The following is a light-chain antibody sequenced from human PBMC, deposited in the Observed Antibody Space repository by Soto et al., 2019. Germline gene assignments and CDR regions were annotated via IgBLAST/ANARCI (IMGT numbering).Light chain of an antibody. CDR1: QRISSN. V-gene: IGKV3-20*01. Sequence: EIVMTQSPATLSVSPRERATLSCRASQRISSNLAWYQQKPGQAPRLLIYGASNRATGIPDRFSGSGSGTGFTLTISRLEPEDFAVYYCQQYGSSGTFGQGTKVDIK. CDR3: QQYGSSGT. J-gene: IGKJ1*01. CDR2: GAS.